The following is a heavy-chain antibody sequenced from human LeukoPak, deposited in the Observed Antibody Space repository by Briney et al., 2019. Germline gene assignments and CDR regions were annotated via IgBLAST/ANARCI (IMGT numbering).Heavy chain of an antibody. J-gene: IGHJ4*02. CDR1: GGSFSGYY. CDR3: ARGYGGKPDY. D-gene: IGHD4-23*01. Sequence: TSETLSLTCAVYGGSFSGYYWSWIRQPPGKWLEWIGEINHSGSTNYNPSLKSRVTISVDTSKNQFSLKLSSVTAADTAVYYCARGYGGKPDYWGQGTLVTVSS. CDR2: INHSGST. V-gene: IGHV4-34*01.